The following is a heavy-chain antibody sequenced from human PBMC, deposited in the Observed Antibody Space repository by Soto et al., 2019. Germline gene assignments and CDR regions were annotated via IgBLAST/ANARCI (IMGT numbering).Heavy chain of an antibody. CDR2: IYNSEN. J-gene: IGHJ4*02. V-gene: IGHV4-4*08. Sequence: SETLSLTCTVSGGSISSYYWNWIRQPPGKGLEWIGYIYNSENYYVDSMEGRFTISRDNAKSSLYLQMNSLRAEDTAIYYCARDRTHQSNDYWGQGTLVTVSS. CDR3: ARDRTHQSNDY. CDR1: GGSISSYY. D-gene: IGHD2-2*01.